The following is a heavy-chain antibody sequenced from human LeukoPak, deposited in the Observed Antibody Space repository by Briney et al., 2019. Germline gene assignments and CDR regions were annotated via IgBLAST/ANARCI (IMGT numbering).Heavy chain of an antibody. CDR2: MKLDGSEE. D-gene: IGHD2-15*01. J-gene: IGHJ4*02. CDR3: ARDYCSGESCYDH. CDR1: GFIFSDYW. Sequence: GGSLRLSCAASGFIFSDYWMGWVRQAPGKGLEWVANMKLDGSEEYYLDSVKGRFIISRDNANYSLSLQMNSLRTEDTAVYYCARDYCSGESCYDHWGQGTLVTVSS. V-gene: IGHV3-7*03.